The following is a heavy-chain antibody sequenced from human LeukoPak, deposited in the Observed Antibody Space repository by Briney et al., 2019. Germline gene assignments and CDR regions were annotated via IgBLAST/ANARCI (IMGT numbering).Heavy chain of an antibody. CDR3: ASWAGGTDY. CDR2: ISYDGSNK. CDR1: GFTFSSYA. Sequence: GGSLRLSCAASGFTFSSYAMHWVRQAPGKGLEWVAVISYDGSNKYYADSVEGRFTISRDNSKNTLYLQMNSLRAEDTAVYYCASWAGGTDYWGQGTLVTVSS. V-gene: IGHV3-30*04. J-gene: IGHJ4*02. D-gene: IGHD3-16*01.